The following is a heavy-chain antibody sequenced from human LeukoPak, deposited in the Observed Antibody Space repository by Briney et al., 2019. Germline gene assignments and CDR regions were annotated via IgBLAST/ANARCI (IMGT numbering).Heavy chain of an antibody. CDR1: GYTFTSYG. D-gene: IGHD6-19*01. CDR2: ISAYNGNT. V-gene: IGHV1-18*01. J-gene: IGHJ6*02. CDR3: ARSGSSGWSYFDYYGMDV. Sequence: GASVKVSCKASGYTFTSYGIGWVREAPGQGLEWTGCISAYNGNTNYAQKLQGRVTMTTDTSTSTAYMELRSLRSDDTAVYYCARSGSSGWSYFDYYGMDVWGQGTTVTVSS.